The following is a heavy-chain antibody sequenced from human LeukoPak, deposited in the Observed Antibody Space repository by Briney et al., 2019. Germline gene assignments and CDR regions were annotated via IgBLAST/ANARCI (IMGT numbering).Heavy chain of an antibody. V-gene: IGHV1-18*01. Sequence: ASVKVSCTASGYTFTNYGISWVRQAPGQGLEWMGWISAYNGNTNYAQKFQGRVTMTTDTSTSTAYMELRSLRSDDTAVYYCARDRDYGDYNTQDLFVYWGQGTPVTVSS. J-gene: IGHJ4*02. CDR3: ARDRDYGDYNTQDLFVY. CDR1: GYTFTNYG. D-gene: IGHD4-17*01. CDR2: ISAYNGNT.